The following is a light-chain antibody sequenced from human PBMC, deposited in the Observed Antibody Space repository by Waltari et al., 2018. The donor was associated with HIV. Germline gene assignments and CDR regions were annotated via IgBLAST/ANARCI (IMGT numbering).Light chain of an antibody. CDR2: DVN. CDR3: ASHSTYTLLYV. J-gene: IGLJ1*01. CDR1: SSDLGHSHF. V-gene: IGLV2-14*03. Sequence: QSALTQPASVSGSLGQSIHISSSGLSSDLGHSHFVSWYQQHPDTVPRVIIYDVNNRPSGVFSRFSGSKSGATASLTISGLQAEDEAVYYCASHSTYTLLYVFGSGTELTVL.